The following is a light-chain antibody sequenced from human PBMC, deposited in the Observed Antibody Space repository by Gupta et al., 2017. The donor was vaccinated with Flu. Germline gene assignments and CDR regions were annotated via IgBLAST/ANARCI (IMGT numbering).Light chain of an antibody. CDR1: QSLVHSNGYNY. J-gene: IGKJ1*01. V-gene: IGKV2-28*01. CDR3: MQALQTPPT. Sequence: DIVMTQSPLSLPVTPGEPASISCRSSQSLVHSNGYNYLNWYLQKPVQSPQLLIYMSSKRATGVPARFSGSGSGTDFALKISRVEAEDVGVYYCMQALQTPPTFGQGTKVEIK. CDR2: MSS.